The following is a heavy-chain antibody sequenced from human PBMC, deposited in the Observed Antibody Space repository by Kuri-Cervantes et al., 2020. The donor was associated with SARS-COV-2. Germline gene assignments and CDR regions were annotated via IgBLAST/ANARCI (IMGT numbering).Heavy chain of an antibody. CDR2: INSDGSST. CDR1: GFTFSSYW. D-gene: IGHD1-26*01. V-gene: IGHV3-74*01. CDR3: AKEMGATKYFQH. Sequence: LSLTCAASGFTFSSYWMHWVRQAPGKGLVWVSRINSDGSSTSYADSVKGRFTISRDNAKNTLYLQMNSLRAEDTAVYYCAKEMGATKYFQHWGQGTLVTVSS. J-gene: IGHJ1*01.